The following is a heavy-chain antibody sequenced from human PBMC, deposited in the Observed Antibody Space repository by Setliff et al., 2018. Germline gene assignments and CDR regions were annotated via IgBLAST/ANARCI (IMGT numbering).Heavy chain of an antibody. CDR1: DVSISSSSFY. J-gene: IGHJ4*02. CDR3: ARHFRSSKVQFLEYLTDYYFDS. V-gene: IGHV4-39*01. CDR2: IYYSGST. D-gene: IGHD3-3*01. Sequence: SETLSLTCTVSDVSISSSSFYWAWIRQPPGKGLEWIGSIYYSGSTYYNPSLTSRVTISVDTSNNQFSLNLRSVTAADTAIYYCARHFRSSKVQFLEYLTDYYFDSWGQGTRVTVSS.